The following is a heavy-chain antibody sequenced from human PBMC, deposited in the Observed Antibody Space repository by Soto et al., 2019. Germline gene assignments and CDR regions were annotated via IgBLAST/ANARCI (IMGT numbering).Heavy chain of an antibody. V-gene: IGHV3-23*01. CDR3: AKGPTVFGAVISFDYYYGMYV. J-gene: IGHJ6*02. CDR2: ISGSGAGT. D-gene: IGHD3-3*01. CDR1: GFTFSTSA. Sequence: PGGSLRLSCTASGFTFSTSAMSWARQPPGRGLEWVSGISGSGAGTYYADSVKGRFTISRDNSKNTLYLQRSGLRAEDAAVYYCAKGPTVFGAVISFDYYYGMYVWGQGTPVTVSS.